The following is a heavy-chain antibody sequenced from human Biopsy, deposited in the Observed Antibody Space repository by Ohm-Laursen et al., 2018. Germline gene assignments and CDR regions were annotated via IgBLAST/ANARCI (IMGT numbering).Heavy chain of an antibody. D-gene: IGHD1-1*01. CDR2: ITVSADTT. CDR3: AKGRVGNSGSLDI. Sequence: GSLRLSCAASGYTFSSYAMNWVRQAPGTGLEWVSAITVSADTTYYADSVRGRFIVSRDNSQNTLYLQMNSLRAEDTAIYYCAKGRVGNSGSLDIWGHGTMVTVST. V-gene: IGHV3-23*01. J-gene: IGHJ3*02. CDR1: GYTFSSYA.